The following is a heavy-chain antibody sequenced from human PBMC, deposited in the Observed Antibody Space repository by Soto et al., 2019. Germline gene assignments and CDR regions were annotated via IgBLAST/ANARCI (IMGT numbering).Heavy chain of an antibody. D-gene: IGHD1-26*01. CDR1: GYSFTSYW. CDR3: ARSEVDGYYGMDV. Sequence: GESLKISCKGSGYSFTSYWIGWVRQMPGKGLEWMGIIHPGDSDTRYSPSFQGQVTISADKSISTAYLQWSSLKASDTAMYYCARSEVDGYYGMDVWGQGTTVTVSS. CDR2: IHPGDSDT. J-gene: IGHJ6*02. V-gene: IGHV5-51*01.